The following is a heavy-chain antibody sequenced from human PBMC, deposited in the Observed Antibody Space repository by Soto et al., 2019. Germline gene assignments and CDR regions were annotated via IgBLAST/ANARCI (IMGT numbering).Heavy chain of an antibody. CDR2: ISSSSSYI. Sequence: EVQLVESGGGLVKPGGSLRLSCAASGFTFSSYSMNWVRQAPGKGLEWVSSISSSSSYIYYADSVKGRFTISRDNAKNSLYLQMNSLRAEDTAVYYCARDYRLLRYGDYVLGLDYWGQGTLVTVSS. CDR1: GFTFSSYS. V-gene: IGHV3-21*01. D-gene: IGHD4-17*01. J-gene: IGHJ4*02. CDR3: ARDYRLLRYGDYVLGLDY.